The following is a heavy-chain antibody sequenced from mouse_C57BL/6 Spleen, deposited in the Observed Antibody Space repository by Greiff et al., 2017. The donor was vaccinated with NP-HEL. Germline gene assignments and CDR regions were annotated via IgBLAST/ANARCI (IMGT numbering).Heavy chain of an antibody. D-gene: IGHD1-1*01. V-gene: IGHV5-17*01. CDR1: GFTFSDYG. J-gene: IGHJ4*01. CDR2: ISSGSSTI. CDR3: ASQSYGSSHYYAMDY. Sequence: EVHLVESGGGLVKPGGSLKLSCAASGFTFSDYGMHWVRQAPEKGLEWVAYISSGSSTIYYADTVKGRFTISRDNAKNTLFLQMTSLRSEDAAMYYCASQSYGSSHYYAMDYWGQGTSVTVSS.